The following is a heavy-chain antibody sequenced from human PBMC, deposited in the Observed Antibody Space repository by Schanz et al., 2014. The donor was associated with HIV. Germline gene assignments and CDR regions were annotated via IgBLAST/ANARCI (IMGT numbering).Heavy chain of an antibody. D-gene: IGHD3-3*01. V-gene: IGHV3-30*03. CDR2: ISYDGSNK. CDR1: GFTFGSFT. Sequence: VQLVESGGGLVKPGGSLRLSCAASGFTFGSFTMTWVRQAPGTGLEWVAVISYDGSNKYYADSVKGRFTISRDISKNTLYLQMNSLRAEDTAVYYCARDWRPNYDFWSGSIGVIGMDVWGQGTTVTVSS. J-gene: IGHJ6*02. CDR3: ARDWRPNYDFWSGSIGVIGMDV.